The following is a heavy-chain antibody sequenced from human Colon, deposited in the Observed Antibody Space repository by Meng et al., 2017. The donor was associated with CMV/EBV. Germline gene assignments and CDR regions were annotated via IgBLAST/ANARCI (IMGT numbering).Heavy chain of an antibody. J-gene: IGHJ4*02. Sequence: GQAVGFRGASAPPGGSLGISCAASGFNFSDYGMHWLRQAPGKGLEWVGFVLYNGSRKYYGAPVKGRISISRDTSKHTLYLQMTSLSADDTAVYYCVKAQCRGWGQGTLVTVSS. CDR2: VLYNGSRK. CDR1: GFNFSDYG. CDR3: VKAQCRG. V-gene: IGHV3-30*02. D-gene: IGHD3-10*01.